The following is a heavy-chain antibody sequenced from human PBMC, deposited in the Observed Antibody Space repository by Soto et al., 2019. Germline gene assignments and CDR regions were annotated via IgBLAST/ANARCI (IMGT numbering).Heavy chain of an antibody. CDR3: ARVQGYCSSTSCPDGIDV. CDR1: GGTFSSYT. V-gene: IGHV1-69*02. Sequence: QVQLVQSGAEVKKPGSSVKVSCKASGGTFSSYTISWVRQAPGQGLEWMGRIIPILGIANYAQKFQGWVTITADKSTSTGYMELSRLRSEETAVYYVARVQGYCSSTSCPDGIDVWGQGTTVTVS. CDR2: IIPILGIA. J-gene: IGHJ6*02. D-gene: IGHD2-2*01.